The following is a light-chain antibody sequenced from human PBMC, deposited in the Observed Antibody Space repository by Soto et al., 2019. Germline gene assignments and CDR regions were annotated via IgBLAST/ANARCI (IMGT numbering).Light chain of an antibody. V-gene: IGKV3-11*01. CDR3: QQRSNWPPIT. CDR2: DAS. CDR1: QSVSSY. Sequence: EIVLTQSPGTLSLSPGERATLSCRASQSVSSYLAWYQQKPGQAPRLLIYDASNRATGIPARFSGSGSGTDFTLTISSLEPEDFVVYYCQQRSNWPPITFGQGTKVDIK. J-gene: IGKJ1*01.